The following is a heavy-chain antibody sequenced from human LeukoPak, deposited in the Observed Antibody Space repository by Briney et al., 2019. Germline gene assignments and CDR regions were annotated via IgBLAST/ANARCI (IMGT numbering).Heavy chain of an antibody. CDR3: TKDLTNYHYYYIDV. D-gene: IGHD2-8*01. V-gene: IGHV3-23*01. CDR1: GFTFSNYA. CDR2: ITGSGGHT. J-gene: IGHJ6*03. Sequence: QPGGSLRLSCEASGFTFSNYAMAWVRQSPGKGLEWVSSITGSGGHTYYADSVKGRFTSSRDNSKNTLYLQMNSLRAEDTAVYYCTKDLTNYHYYYIDVWGKGTTVIVSS.